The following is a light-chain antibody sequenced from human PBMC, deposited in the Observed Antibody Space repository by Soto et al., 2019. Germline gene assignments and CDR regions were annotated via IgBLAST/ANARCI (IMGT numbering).Light chain of an antibody. V-gene: IGLV2-14*03. Sequence: QSALTQPASVSGSPGQSIIISCTATSSYVGTYNYVSWFQHHPGTAPQLLIYDVSNRPSGVSYRFSGSKSGNTASLTISGLQAEDEGDYYCSANTTTSTWVFGGGTKVTVL. CDR1: SSYVGTYNY. J-gene: IGLJ3*02. CDR3: SANTTTSTWV. CDR2: DVS.